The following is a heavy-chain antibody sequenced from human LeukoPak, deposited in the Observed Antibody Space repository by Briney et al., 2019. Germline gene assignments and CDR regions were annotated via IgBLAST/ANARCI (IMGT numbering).Heavy chain of an antibody. V-gene: IGHV3-20*04. J-gene: IGHJ4*02. CDR2: VNWNGVST. Sequence: GGSLRLSCAASGFTFDDYGMSWVRQAPGKGLEWVSGVNWNGVSTGYADSVKGRFTISRDNAKNSLYLQMNSLRAEDTALYYCARDQVRGLSDYWGQGTLVTVSS. D-gene: IGHD3-10*01. CDR3: ARDQVRGLSDY. CDR1: GFTFDDYG.